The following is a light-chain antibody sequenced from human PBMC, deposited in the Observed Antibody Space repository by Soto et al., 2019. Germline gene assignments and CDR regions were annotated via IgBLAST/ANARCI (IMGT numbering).Light chain of an antibody. J-gene: IGKJ4*01. V-gene: IGKV1-5*03. CDR3: LQYNVYPLT. CDR2: KAS. Sequence: TLSASVGDRVTITCRASQNINRWLAWYQQRPGKAPNLLIHKASTLEAGVPSRFSGSASGTEFTLTISSLQPDDFAAYFCLQYNVYPLTFGGGTKVDIK. CDR1: QNINRW.